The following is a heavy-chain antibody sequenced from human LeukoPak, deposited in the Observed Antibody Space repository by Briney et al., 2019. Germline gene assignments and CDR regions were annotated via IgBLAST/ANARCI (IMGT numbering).Heavy chain of an antibody. CDR3: ARRGYGDYGGDDY. CDR2: IYPGDSDT. V-gene: IGHV5-51*01. Sequence: GESLKISCKGSGYSFANYWIAWVRQLPGKGLEWMGTIYPGDSDTRYSPSFQGQVTISADKSISTAYLQWSSLKASDTAMYYCARRGYGDYGGDDYWGQGTLVTVSS. CDR1: GYSFANYW. J-gene: IGHJ4*02. D-gene: IGHD4-17*01.